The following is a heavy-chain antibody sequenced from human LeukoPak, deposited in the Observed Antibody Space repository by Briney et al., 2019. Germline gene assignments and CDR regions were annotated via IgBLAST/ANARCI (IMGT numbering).Heavy chain of an antibody. CDR2: INPSGGST. J-gene: IGHJ4*02. V-gene: IGHV1-46*01. D-gene: IGHD3-10*01. Sequence: ASVKVSCKSSGYTFTSYYMYWVRQAPGQGLEWMGIINPSGGSTSYAQKFQGRVTMTRDTSTSTVYMELSSLRSEDTHVYYCARDSGMVRGTVDYWGQGTLVTISS. CDR1: GYTFTSYY. CDR3: ARDSGMVRGTVDY.